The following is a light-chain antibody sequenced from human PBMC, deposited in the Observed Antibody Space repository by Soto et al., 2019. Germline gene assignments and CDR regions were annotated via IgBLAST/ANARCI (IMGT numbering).Light chain of an antibody. J-gene: IGKJ4*01. V-gene: IGKV3D-15*01. CDR1: QSVRSN. Sequence: EIVMTQSPATLSVSPGERATLSCRASQSVRSNLAWYQHMPGHPPRLLIYSASTRSTSIPARSSVSGSGTEFALTVSSLQSEDFPVSYGQPYNSWPLTFGGGTKVDIK. CDR3: QPYNSWPLT. CDR2: SAS.